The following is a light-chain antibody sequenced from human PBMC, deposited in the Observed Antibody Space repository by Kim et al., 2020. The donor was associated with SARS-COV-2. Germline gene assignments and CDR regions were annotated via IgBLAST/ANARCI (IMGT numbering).Light chain of an antibody. Sequence: ASVADIVTITCRARQDIRNDLGWYQQNPGRAPKRLIYGASSLQSGVPSRFSGSGSGTEFTLTISSLQPEDFATYFCLQHNTYPITFGQGTRLEIK. CDR1: QDIRND. CDR3: LQHNTYPIT. J-gene: IGKJ5*01. CDR2: GAS. V-gene: IGKV1-17*01.